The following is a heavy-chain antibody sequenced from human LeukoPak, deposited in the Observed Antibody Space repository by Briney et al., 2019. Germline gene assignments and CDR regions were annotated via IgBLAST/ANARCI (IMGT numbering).Heavy chain of an antibody. Sequence: PGGSLRLSCAASGLTFSSYAMSWVRQAPGQGLEWVSGISGNGGGTYYADSVKGRFTISRDNSKNTLYLQITSLKTEDTAMYYCTTDRYYDFWSGYLPPHWGQGTLVTVSS. J-gene: IGHJ4*02. CDR2: ISGNGGGT. V-gene: IGHV3-23*01. CDR1: GLTFSSYA. D-gene: IGHD3-3*01. CDR3: TTDRYYDFWSGYLPPH.